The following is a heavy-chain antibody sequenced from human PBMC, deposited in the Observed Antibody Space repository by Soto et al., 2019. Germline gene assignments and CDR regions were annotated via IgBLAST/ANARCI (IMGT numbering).Heavy chain of an antibody. Sequence: QVQLVQSGAEVKKPGSSVKVSCKASGGTFSSYAISWVRQAPGQGLEWMGGFIPIFGTANYAQKFQGRVTITADESTSTAYRELSSLRSEDTAVYYCATSYGSSGPLGRYYGMDVWGQGTTVTVSS. V-gene: IGHV1-69*12. CDR2: FIPIFGTA. D-gene: IGHD3-22*01. CDR3: ATSYGSSGPLGRYYGMDV. J-gene: IGHJ6*02. CDR1: GGTFSSYA.